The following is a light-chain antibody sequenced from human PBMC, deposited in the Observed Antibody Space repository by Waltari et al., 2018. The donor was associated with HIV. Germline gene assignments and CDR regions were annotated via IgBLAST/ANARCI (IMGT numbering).Light chain of an antibody. J-gene: IGLJ3*02. V-gene: IGLV1-40*01. CDR3: QSYDSSLSGSV. CDR2: GDN. Sequence: SVLTQPPSVSGAPGQRVTISCTGSSSNIGARFDVHWYQQLPGTAPKLLIYGDNNRPSGVPDRFSGSKSGTSASLAMTGLQAEDEADYYCQSYDSSLSGSVFGGGTKLTVL. CDR1: SSNIGARFD.